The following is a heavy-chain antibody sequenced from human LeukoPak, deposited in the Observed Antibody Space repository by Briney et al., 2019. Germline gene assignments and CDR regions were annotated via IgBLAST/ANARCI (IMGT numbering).Heavy chain of an antibody. J-gene: IGHJ5*02. Sequence: GGSLRLSCAASGFTFSSYVMHWVRQAPGKGLEWVAFISYDGSNKYYADSVKGRFTISRDNSKNTLYLQMNSLRAEDTAVYYCARDRRSYDSSGYYFFFGFDPWGQGTLVTVSS. CDR2: ISYDGSNK. V-gene: IGHV3-30*03. D-gene: IGHD3-22*01. CDR3: ARDRRSYDSSGYYFFFGFDP. CDR1: GFTFSSYV.